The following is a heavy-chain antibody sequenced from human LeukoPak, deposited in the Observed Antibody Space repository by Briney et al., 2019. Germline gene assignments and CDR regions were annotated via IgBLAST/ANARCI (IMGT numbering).Heavy chain of an antibody. J-gene: IGHJ4*02. CDR1: GGSFSGYY. D-gene: IGHD3-10*01. V-gene: IGHV4-34*01. Sequence: SETLSLTCAVYGGSFSGYYWSWIRQPPGKGLEWIGEINHSGSTNYNPSLKSRVTISVDTSKNQFSLKLSSVTAADTAVYYCARVESNGSGSYIEYWGQGTLVTVFS. CDR3: ARVESNGSGSYIEY. CDR2: INHSGST.